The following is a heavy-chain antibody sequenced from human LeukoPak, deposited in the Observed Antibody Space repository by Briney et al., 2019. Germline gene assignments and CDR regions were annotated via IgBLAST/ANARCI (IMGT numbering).Heavy chain of an antibody. CDR1: GFTFDDYG. D-gene: IGHD2-15*01. J-gene: IGHJ3*02. Sequence: GGSLRLSCAASGFTFDDYGMSWVRQAPGKGLVWVSGINWNGGSTGYADSGKGRFTISRDNAKNSLYLQMNSLRAEDTALYYCATEGYCSGGSCHPFTFDIWGQGTMVTVSS. V-gene: IGHV3-20*04. CDR2: INWNGGST. CDR3: ATEGYCSGGSCHPFTFDI.